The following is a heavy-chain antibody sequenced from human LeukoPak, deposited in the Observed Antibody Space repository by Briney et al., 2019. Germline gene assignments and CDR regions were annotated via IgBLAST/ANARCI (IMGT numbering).Heavy chain of an antibody. Sequence: SETLSLTCTVSGGSISGYYWSWIRQPPGQGLEWIGYIDYSGSTNYNPSLKNRVTMSVDTSNNHFSLKLSSVTAADTSVYYCVRHPEYYYGSGSYYSYWYFEIWGRGTLVTVSS. CDR2: IDYSGST. J-gene: IGHJ2*01. V-gene: IGHV4-59*08. CDR3: VRHPEYYYGSGSYYSYWYFEI. CDR1: GGSISGYY. D-gene: IGHD3-10*01.